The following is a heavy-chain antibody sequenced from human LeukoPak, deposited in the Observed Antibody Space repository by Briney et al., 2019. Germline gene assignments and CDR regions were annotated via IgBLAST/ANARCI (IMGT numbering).Heavy chain of an antibody. CDR2: IKQDGSEK. CDR1: GFTFSNFW. CDR3: ARGAVMAVVPSYDY. D-gene: IGHD2-15*01. V-gene: IGHV3-7*01. Sequence: GGSLRLSCAASGFTFSNFWMSWVRQAPGKGLEWVANIKQDGSEKHYVDSVKGRFTISRDNAKNSLYLQMNSLRAEDTAVYYCARGAVMAVVPSYDYWGQGTLVTVSS. J-gene: IGHJ4*02.